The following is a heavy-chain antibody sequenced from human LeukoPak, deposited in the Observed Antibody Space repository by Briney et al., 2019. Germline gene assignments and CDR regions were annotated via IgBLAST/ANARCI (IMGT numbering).Heavy chain of an antibody. CDR1: GFTSTNFA. D-gene: IGHD3-16*01. J-gene: IGHJ4*02. CDR3: AADLSNPRMGASYLDS. CDR2: IIVGSGAT. Sequence: GALVKVSCKASGFTSTNFAVQWVRQARGQRLEWIGWIIVGSGATKCAQDFQERVTITRDLSTSTLYMELRSLTSEDTAVYYCAADLSNPRMGASYLDSWGQGTLVTVSS. V-gene: IGHV1-58*01.